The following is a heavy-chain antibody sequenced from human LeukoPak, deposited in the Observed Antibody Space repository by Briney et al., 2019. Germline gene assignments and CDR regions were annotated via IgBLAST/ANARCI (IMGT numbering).Heavy chain of an antibody. V-gene: IGHV1-18*01. Sequence: ASVKVSCKASGYTFTSYGISWGRHAPGQGLDWMGWISAYNGNTNYAQKLQGRVTMTTDTSTSTAYMELRSLRSDDTAVYYCARGTPSYYSYMDVWGKGTTVTVSS. D-gene: IGHD1-14*01. CDR2: ISAYNGNT. J-gene: IGHJ6*03. CDR1: GYTFTSYG. CDR3: ARGTPSYYSYMDV.